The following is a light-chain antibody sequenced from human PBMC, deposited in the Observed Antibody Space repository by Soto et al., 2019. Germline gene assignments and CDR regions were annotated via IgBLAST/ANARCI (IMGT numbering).Light chain of an antibody. CDR1: QSVSSSY. V-gene: IGKV3-20*01. CDR2: GAS. Sequence: EFVLTQSPGTLSLSPGERATLSCRASQSVSSSYLAWYRQKPGQAPRLLIYGASNRASGIPDRFSGGASGTGFTLTISRLEPEDFAVYFCQQYGGSPPFTFGQGTKVEIK. J-gene: IGKJ2*01. CDR3: QQYGGSPPFT.